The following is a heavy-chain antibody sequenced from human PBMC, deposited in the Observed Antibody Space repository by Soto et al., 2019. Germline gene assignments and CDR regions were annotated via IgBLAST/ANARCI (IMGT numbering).Heavy chain of an antibody. J-gene: IGHJ5*02. CDR2: ISSSSSYI. Sequence: SLRLSCAASGFTFSSYSMNWVRQAPGKGLEWVSSISSSSSYIYYADSVKGRFTISRDNAKSSLYLQMDSLRAEDTAVYYCARDLGDPNWFDPWGQGTLVTVSS. V-gene: IGHV3-21*01. CDR3: ARDLGDPNWFDP. CDR1: GFTFSSYS. D-gene: IGHD3-10*01.